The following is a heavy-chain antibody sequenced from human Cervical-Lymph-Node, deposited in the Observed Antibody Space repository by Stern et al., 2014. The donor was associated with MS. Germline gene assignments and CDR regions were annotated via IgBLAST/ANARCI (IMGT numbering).Heavy chain of an antibody. V-gene: IGHV3-66*04. CDR1: GFTVSNNY. Sequence: VRLGQSGGGLVQPGGSLRLSCAASGFTVSNNYLSWVRQAPGKGLEWVSVIYSGGTTNYADSVKGRFTISRDNSKNTVYLQMNSLRAEDTAVYYCARHITSGYWGQGTLVTVSS. J-gene: IGHJ4*02. D-gene: IGHD2-2*01. CDR3: ARHITSGY. CDR2: IYSGGTT.